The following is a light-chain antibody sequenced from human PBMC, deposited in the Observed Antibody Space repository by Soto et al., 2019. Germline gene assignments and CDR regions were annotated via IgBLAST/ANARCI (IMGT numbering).Light chain of an antibody. CDR1: QSVLKSSNNKNC. CDR2: WTS. CDR3: QQHYTTPFT. J-gene: IGKJ2*01. V-gene: IGKV4-1*01. Sequence: DMVMTQSPDSLAVSLGERATINCKSSQSVLKSSNNKNCLAWYQQKPGQPPKLLIYWTSTRESGVPERFSGSGSETDFTLTISSLQAEDVAVYYCQQHYTTPFTFGQGTKLEIK.